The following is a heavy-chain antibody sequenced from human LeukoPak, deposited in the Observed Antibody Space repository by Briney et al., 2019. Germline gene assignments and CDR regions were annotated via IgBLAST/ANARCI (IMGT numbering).Heavy chain of an antibody. J-gene: IGHJ3*02. V-gene: IGHV4-39*07. CDR1: GDSISSSSYY. D-gene: IGHD4-23*01. CDR2: IYYSGRT. CDR3: ARDYLGGNPDAFDI. Sequence: SETLSLTCTVSGDSISSSSYYWGWIRQPPGKELEWIGSIYYSGRTYYNPSLNSRVTISVDPSKNQFSLKLSSVTAADTAVYYCARDYLGGNPDAFDIWGQGTMVTVSS.